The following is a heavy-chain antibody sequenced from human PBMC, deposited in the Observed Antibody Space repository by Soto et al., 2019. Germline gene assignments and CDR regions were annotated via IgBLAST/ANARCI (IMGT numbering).Heavy chain of an antibody. Sequence: ASVKVSCKASGYTFTSYYMHWVRQAPGQGLEWMGIINPSGGSTSYAQKFQGRVTMTRDTSTSTVYMELSSLRSEDTAVYYCALRRSGWYADYWGQGTLVTVSS. J-gene: IGHJ4*02. CDR3: ALRRSGWYADY. CDR1: GYTFTSYY. V-gene: IGHV1-46*03. CDR2: INPSGGST. D-gene: IGHD6-19*01.